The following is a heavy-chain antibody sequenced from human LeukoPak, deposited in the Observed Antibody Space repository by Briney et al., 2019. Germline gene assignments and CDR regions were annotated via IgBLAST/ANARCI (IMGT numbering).Heavy chain of an antibody. CDR1: GGSFSGYY. Sequence: SETLSLTCAVYGGSFSGYYWNWIRQPPGKGLAWLWEINHSGSTNYNPSLKSRVTISVDTSKNQFSLKLSSVTAADTAVYYCARGPKQWLVSRWFDPWGQGTLVTVSS. CDR3: ARGPKQWLVSRWFDP. CDR2: INHSGST. V-gene: IGHV4-34*01. J-gene: IGHJ5*02. D-gene: IGHD6-19*01.